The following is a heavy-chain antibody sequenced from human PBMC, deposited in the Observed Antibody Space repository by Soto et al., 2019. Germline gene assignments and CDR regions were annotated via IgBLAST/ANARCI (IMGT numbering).Heavy chain of an antibody. V-gene: IGHV3-21*01. CDR2: ISSSSSYM. J-gene: IGHJ4*02. Sequence: EVQLVESGGGLVKPGGSLRLSCAASGFTFSSDSMNWVRQAPGKGLEWVSSISSSSSYMYYADSVKGRFTISRDNANNPLYRQINSLRVEDTAVYYFARDWGSSSSRRRCWGQGTLVTVS. CDR3: ARDWGSSSSRRRC. D-gene: IGHD6-6*01. CDR1: GFTFSSDS.